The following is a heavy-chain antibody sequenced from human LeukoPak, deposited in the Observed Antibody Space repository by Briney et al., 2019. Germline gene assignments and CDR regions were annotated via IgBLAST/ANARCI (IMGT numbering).Heavy chain of an antibody. CDR3: AAAFDFWSGYYRFDY. J-gene: IGHJ4*02. D-gene: IGHD3-3*01. V-gene: IGHV1-58*01. Sequence: SVKVSCKASGFTFTSSAVQWVRQARGQRLEWIGWIVVGSGNTNYAQKFQERVTITRDMSTTTAYMELSSLRSEDTAVYYCAAAFDFWSGYYRFDYWGQGTLVTVSS. CDR2: IVVGSGNT. CDR1: GFTFTSSA.